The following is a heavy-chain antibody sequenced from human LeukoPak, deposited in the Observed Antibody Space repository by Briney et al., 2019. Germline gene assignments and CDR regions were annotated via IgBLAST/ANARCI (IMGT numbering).Heavy chain of an antibody. J-gene: IGHJ4*02. CDR3: AKDPGKWEPTRFDY. Sequence: GESLKISCAASGFTFSTYGMHWVRPAPGKGLEWVAFIRNDGSNKYYADSVRGRFTISRDNSKNTLYLQMNSLRAEDTAVYYCAKDPGKWEPTRFDYWGQGTLVTVSS. D-gene: IGHD1-26*01. CDR2: IRNDGSNK. V-gene: IGHV3-30*02. CDR1: GFTFSTYG.